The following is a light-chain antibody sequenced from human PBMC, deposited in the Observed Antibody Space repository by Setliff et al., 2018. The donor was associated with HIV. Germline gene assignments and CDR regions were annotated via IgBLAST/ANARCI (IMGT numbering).Light chain of an antibody. CDR2: YDS. J-gene: IGLJ1*01. Sequence: SYELTQPPSVSVAPGKTARITCGGNNIGSKSVHWYQQKPGQAPVLVIYYDSERPSGIPERFSGSNSGNTATLIISRVEAGDEADYYCQVWDSSSDHVVGTGTKV. CDR1: NIGSKS. CDR3: QVWDSSSDHV. V-gene: IGLV3-21*04.